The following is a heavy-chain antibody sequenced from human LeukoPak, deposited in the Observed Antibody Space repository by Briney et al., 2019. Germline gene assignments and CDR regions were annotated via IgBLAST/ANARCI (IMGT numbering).Heavy chain of an antibody. J-gene: IGHJ4*02. Sequence: SQTLSLTCSVSGGSISSRDHYWSWIRQHPEKGLEWLGYIFYSGSTHYNPSLKSRGTISVDTSKNQFSLKLSSVTAADTAVYYCARSPGIAAAGTIARFPGYWGQGTLVTVSS. CDR2: IFYSGST. V-gene: IGHV4-31*03. CDR1: GGSISSRDHY. D-gene: IGHD6-13*01. CDR3: ARSPGIAAAGTIARFPGY.